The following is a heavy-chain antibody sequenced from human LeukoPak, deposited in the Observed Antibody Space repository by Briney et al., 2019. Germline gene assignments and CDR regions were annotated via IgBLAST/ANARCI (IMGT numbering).Heavy chain of an antibody. CDR2: ISSSSSYI. D-gene: IGHD6-6*01. J-gene: IGHJ4*02. Sequence: GGSLRLSCAVSGFTFNNYAMNWVRQAPGKGLEWVSSISSSSSYIYYADSVKGRFTISRDNAKNSLYLQMNSLRAEDTAVYYCARDSTVRLVDYWGQGTLVTVSS. V-gene: IGHV3-21*01. CDR1: GFTFNNYA. CDR3: ARDSTVRLVDY.